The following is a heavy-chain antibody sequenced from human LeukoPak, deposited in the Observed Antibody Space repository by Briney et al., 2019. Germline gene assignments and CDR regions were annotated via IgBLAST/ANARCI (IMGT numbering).Heavy chain of an antibody. CDR2: IIPILGIA. J-gene: IGHJ4*02. D-gene: IGHD3-9*01. CDR3: ARTPDYDILTGYYRYYFDY. CDR1: GGTFSSYT. Sequence: SVKVSCKASGGTFSSYTISWVRQAPGQGLEWMGRIIPILGIANYAQKFQGRVTITADKSTSTAYMELSSLRYEDTAVYYCARTPDYDILTGYYRYYFDYWGQGTLVTVSS. V-gene: IGHV1-69*02.